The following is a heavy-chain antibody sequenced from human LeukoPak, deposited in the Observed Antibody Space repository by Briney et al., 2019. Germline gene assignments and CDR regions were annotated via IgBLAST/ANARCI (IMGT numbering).Heavy chain of an antibody. CDR1: GYTFTGYY. CDR2: INPNSGGT. CDR3: AREYWKVRPASGNNWFDP. Sequence: ASVKVSCKASGYTFTGYYMHWVRQAPGQGLEWMGWINPNSGGTNYAQKFQGRVTMTRDTSTSTAYMELSSLRFDDTAVYYCAREYWKVRPASGNNWFDPWGQGILVTVSS. J-gene: IGHJ5*02. V-gene: IGHV1-2*02. D-gene: IGHD1-1*01.